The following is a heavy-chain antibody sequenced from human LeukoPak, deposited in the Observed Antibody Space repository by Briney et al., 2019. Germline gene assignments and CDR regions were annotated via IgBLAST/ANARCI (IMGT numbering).Heavy chain of an antibody. CDR3: ARPPPGGYDPNSPEYYFDY. V-gene: IGHV4-34*01. CDR1: GGSISSYY. D-gene: IGHD5-12*01. Sequence: SETLSLTCTVSGGSISSYYWSWIRQPPGKGLEWIGEINHSGSTNYNPSLKSRVTISVDTSKNQFSLKLSSVTATDTAVYYCARPPPGGYDPNSPEYYFDYWGQGTLVTVSS. J-gene: IGHJ4*02. CDR2: INHSGST.